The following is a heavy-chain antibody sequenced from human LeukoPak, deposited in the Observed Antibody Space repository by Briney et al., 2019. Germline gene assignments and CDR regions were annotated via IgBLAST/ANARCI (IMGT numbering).Heavy chain of an antibody. V-gene: IGHV3-48*01. CDR1: GFTFSSYS. CDR2: ISSSSSTI. CDR3: ARADIAAAGIFDY. Sequence: GGSLRLSCAASGFTFSSYSMSWVRQAPGEGLEWVSYISSSSSTIYYADSVKGRFTISRDKAKNSLYLQMNSLRAEDTAVYYCARADIAAAGIFDYWGQGTLVTVSS. J-gene: IGHJ4*02. D-gene: IGHD6-13*01.